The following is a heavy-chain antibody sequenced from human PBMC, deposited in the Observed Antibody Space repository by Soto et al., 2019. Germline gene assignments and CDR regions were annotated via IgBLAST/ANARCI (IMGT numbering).Heavy chain of an antibody. CDR1: GGTFSSYA. Sequence: QVQLVQSGAEVKKPGSSVKVSCKASGGTFSSYAISWVRQAPGQGLEWMGGIIPIFGTANYAQKFQGRVTITADEPTSTAYMERSSLRTEDTAVYYCARAYVDYGENCYYGMDVWGQGTTVTVSS. CDR3: ARAYVDYGENCYYGMDV. D-gene: IGHD4-17*01. V-gene: IGHV1-69*12. J-gene: IGHJ6*02. CDR2: IIPIFGTA.